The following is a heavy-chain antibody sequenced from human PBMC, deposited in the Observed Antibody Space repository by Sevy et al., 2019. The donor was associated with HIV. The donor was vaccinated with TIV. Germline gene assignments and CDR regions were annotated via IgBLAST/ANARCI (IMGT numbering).Heavy chain of an antibody. D-gene: IGHD4-4*01. CDR1: GFTFSDYS. V-gene: IGHV3-21*01. CDR2: ISSRSTFT. J-gene: IGHJ4*02. Sequence: GGSLRLSCAASGFTFSDYSMNWVRQAPGKGLEWVSSISSRSTFTYYADSLKGRFTISRDNAKNSLYLQMNSLRVEDTAVYYCARGKGPTVNYFDYWGQGTLVTVSS. CDR3: ARGKGPTVNYFDY.